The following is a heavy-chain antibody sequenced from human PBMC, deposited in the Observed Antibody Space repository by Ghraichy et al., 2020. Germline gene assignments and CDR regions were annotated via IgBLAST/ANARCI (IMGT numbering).Heavy chain of an antibody. CDR1: GGSVSSGSYY. CDR3: ARDGYCSSTSCYRWFDP. J-gene: IGHJ5*02. CDR2: IYYSGST. V-gene: IGHV4-61*01. Sequence: SETLSLTCTVSGGSVSSGSYYWSWIRQPPGKGLEWIGYIYYSGSTNYNPSLKSRVTISVDTSKNQFSLKLSSVTAADTAVYYCARDGYCSSTSCYRWFDPWGQGTLVTVSS. D-gene: IGHD2-2*03.